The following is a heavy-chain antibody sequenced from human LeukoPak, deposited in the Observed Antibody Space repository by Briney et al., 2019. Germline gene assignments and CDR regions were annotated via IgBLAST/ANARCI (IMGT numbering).Heavy chain of an antibody. CDR1: GGTFSSYA. CDR2: IIPIFGTA. J-gene: IGHJ6*03. D-gene: IGHD1-7*01. V-gene: IGHV1-69*05. CDR3: ARGRVVTGTTAITHYYYYMDV. Sequence: SVKVSCKASGGTFSSYAISWVRQAPGQGLEWMGGIIPIFGTANYAQKFQGRVTITTDESTSTAYMELSSLRSEDTAVYYCARGRVVTGTTAITHYYYYMDVWGKGTTVTVSS.